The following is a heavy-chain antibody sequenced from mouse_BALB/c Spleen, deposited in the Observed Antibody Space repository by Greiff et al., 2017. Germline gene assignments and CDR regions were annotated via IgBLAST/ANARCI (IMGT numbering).Heavy chain of an antibody. J-gene: IGHJ4*01. CDR3: AREHYDYAMDY. D-gene: IGHD1-2*01. V-gene: IGHV5-6-5*01. CDR2: ISSGGST. Sequence: EVQLVESGGGLVKPGGSLKLSCAASGFTFSSYAMSWVRQTPEKRLEWVASISSGGSTYYPDSVKGRFTISRDNARNILYLQMSSLRSEDTAMYYCAREHYDYAMDYWGQGTSVTVSS. CDR1: GFTFSSYA.